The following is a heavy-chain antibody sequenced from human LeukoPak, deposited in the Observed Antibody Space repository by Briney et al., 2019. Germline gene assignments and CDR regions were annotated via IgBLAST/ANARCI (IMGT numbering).Heavy chain of an antibody. J-gene: IGHJ4*02. V-gene: IGHV4-38-2*02. Sequence: PSETLSLTCTVSGYSMSSGYYWGWIRQPPGKGLEWIGSIYHSGSTYYNPSLKSRVTMSVDTSKNQFSLKLSSVTAADTAVYYCARGAPQYSGSYHIDCWGQGTLVTVSS. CDR2: IYHSGST. CDR1: GYSMSSGYY. D-gene: IGHD1-26*01. CDR3: ARGAPQYSGSYHIDC.